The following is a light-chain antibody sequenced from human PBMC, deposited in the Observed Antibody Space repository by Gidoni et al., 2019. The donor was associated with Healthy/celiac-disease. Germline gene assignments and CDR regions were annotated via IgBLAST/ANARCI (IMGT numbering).Light chain of an antibody. CDR3: QQSYSTLT. CDR1: QSISSY. V-gene: IGKV1-39*01. CDR2: AAS. J-gene: IGKJ4*01. Sequence: DIQMTQSPSSLSASVGDRVTITCRASQSISSYLNWYQQKPGKAPKLLIYAASSLQRGVPSRCSGSGSGTDFTLTISSLQPEDFETYYCQQSYSTLTFGGGTKVEIK.